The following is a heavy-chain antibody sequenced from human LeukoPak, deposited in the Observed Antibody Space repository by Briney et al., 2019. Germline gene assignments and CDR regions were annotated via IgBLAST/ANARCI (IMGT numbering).Heavy chain of an antibody. J-gene: IGHJ5*02. Sequence: ASVKVSCKASGYTFTSYGISWVRQAPGQGLEWMGWISTYNGDTNYAQKLQGRVTMTTDTSTNTAYMELRSLRSDDTAVYYCARERAVLGATTSWFDPWGQGTLVTVSS. CDR3: ARERAVLGATTSWFDP. CDR1: GYTFTSYG. CDR2: ISTYNGDT. D-gene: IGHD1-26*01. V-gene: IGHV1-18*01.